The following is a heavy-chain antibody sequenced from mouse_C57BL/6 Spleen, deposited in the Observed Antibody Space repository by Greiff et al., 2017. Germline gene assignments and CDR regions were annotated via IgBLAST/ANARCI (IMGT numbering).Heavy chain of an antibody. V-gene: IGHV3-6*01. CDR2: ISYDGSN. Sequence: ESGPGLVKPSQSLSLTCSVTGYSITSGYYWNWIRQFPGNKLEWMGYISYDGSNNYNPSLKNRISITRDTSKNQFFLKLNSVTTEDTATYYCARAYYGSSYGVDYWGQGTTLTVSS. D-gene: IGHD1-1*01. CDR1: GYSITSGYY. J-gene: IGHJ2*01. CDR3: ARAYYGSSYGVDY.